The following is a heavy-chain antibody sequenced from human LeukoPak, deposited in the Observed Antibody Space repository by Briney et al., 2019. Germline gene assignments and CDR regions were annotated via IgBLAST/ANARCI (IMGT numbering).Heavy chain of an antibody. J-gene: IGHJ4*02. Sequence: SETLSLTCTVSGGSISSGGYYWSWIRQHPGKGLEWIGYIYYSGSTYYNPSLKSRVTISVDTSKNQFSLKLSSVTAADTAVYYCARDPGSGQVFFDYWGQGTLVTVSS. D-gene: IGHD3-10*01. CDR1: GGSISSGGYY. CDR3: ARDPGSGQVFFDY. V-gene: IGHV4-31*03. CDR2: IYYSGST.